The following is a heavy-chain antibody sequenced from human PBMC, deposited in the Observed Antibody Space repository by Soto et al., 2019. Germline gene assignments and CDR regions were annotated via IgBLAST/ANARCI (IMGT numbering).Heavy chain of an antibody. CDR1: GYSFTSYW. V-gene: IGHV5-51*01. CDR3: ASRTKTTVTTDDDYYYYYGMDV. Sequence: GESLKISCKGSGYSFTSYWIGWVRQMPGKGLEWMGIIYPCDSDTRYSPSSQGQVTISADKSISTAYLQWSSLKASDTAMYYCASRTKTTVTTDDDYYYYYGMDVWGQGTTVTVSS. J-gene: IGHJ6*02. D-gene: IGHD4-17*01. CDR2: IYPCDSDT.